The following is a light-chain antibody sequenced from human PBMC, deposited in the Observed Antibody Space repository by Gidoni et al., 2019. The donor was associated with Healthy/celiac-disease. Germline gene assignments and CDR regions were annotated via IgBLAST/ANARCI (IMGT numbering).Light chain of an antibody. Sequence: DIQMTQSPSSLSASVGDRVTITCQASQDISNYLNWYQQKPGKATKLLIYDASNLETGVPSRFSGSVSGTDFTFTISSLQPEDIATYYCQQYDNLPRVTFXPXTKVDIK. CDR3: QQYDNLPRVT. CDR1: QDISNY. J-gene: IGKJ3*01. CDR2: DAS. V-gene: IGKV1-33*01.